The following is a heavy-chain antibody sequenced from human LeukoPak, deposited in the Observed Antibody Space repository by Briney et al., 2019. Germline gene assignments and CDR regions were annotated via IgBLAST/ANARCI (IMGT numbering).Heavy chain of an antibody. CDR3: ARSPFYYDSPGAFDI. V-gene: IGHV4-31*03. CDR1: GGSISSSRYY. D-gene: IGHD3-22*01. CDR2: IYYSGST. J-gene: IGHJ3*02. Sequence: SETLSLTCTVSGGSISSSRYYWSWIRQHPGKGLEWIGYIYYSGSTYYNPSLKSRVTISVDTSKNQFSLKLSSVTAADTAVYYCARSPFYYDSPGAFDIWGQGTMVTVSS.